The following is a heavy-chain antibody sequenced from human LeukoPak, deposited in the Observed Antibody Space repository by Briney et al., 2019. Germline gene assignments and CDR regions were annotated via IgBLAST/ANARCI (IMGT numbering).Heavy chain of an antibody. CDR1: GYTFTSYG. J-gene: IGHJ4*02. CDR2: ISAYNGNT. D-gene: IGHD1-1*01. CDR3: AREPNWNDEKTFDY. Sequence: GASVKVSCKASGYTFTSYGISWVRQAPGQGLEWMGWISAYNGNTNYAQKLQGRVTVTTDTSTSTAYMELRSLRSDDTAVYYCAREPNWNDEKTFDYWGQGTLVTVSS. V-gene: IGHV1-18*01.